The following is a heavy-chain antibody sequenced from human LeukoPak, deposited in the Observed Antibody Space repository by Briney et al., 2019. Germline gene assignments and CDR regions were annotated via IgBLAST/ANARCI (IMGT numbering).Heavy chain of an antibody. CDR3: ARAAISKDSSGYFY. CDR2: ISAYNGNT. CDR1: GYTFTSYG. J-gene: IGHJ4*02. V-gene: IGHV1-18*01. D-gene: IGHD3-22*01. Sequence: ASVKVSCKASGYTFTSYGISWVRQASGQGLEWMGWISAYNGNTNYAQKLQGRVTMTTDTSASTAYMELRSLRSDDTAVYYCARAAISKDSSGYFYWGQGTLVTVSS.